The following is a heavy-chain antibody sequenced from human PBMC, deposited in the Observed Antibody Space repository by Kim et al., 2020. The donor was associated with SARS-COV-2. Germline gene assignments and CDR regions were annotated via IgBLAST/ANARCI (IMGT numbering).Heavy chain of an antibody. Sequence: KGRFTLSRDNAKKSLYLQMNSRRAEDTALYYCAKDILGGYSGYDPGGFDYWGQGTLVTVSS. J-gene: IGHJ4*02. D-gene: IGHD5-12*01. CDR3: AKDILGGYSGYDPGGFDY. V-gene: IGHV3-9*01.